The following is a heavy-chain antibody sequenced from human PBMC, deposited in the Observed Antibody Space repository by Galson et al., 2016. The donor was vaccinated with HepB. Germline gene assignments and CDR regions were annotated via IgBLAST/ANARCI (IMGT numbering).Heavy chain of an antibody. Sequence: ETLSLTCTVSGGSIRTTDFYCAWFRKPPGKGLEWIGAISYRGTTYDYPSLKSRLTVSVDTSKNQFSLKLSSVTAADTAVYYCARSVNEAFDIWGQGTMVTVSS. CDR3: ARSVNEAFDI. CDR2: ISYRGTT. V-gene: IGHV4-39*01. CDR1: GGSIRTTDFY. D-gene: IGHD1-1*01. J-gene: IGHJ3*02.